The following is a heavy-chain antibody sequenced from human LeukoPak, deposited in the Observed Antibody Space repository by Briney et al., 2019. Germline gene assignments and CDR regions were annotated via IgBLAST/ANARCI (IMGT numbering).Heavy chain of an antibody. CDR3: ATDQGFIYYFDY. J-gene: IGHJ4*02. Sequence: GVSLRLSCAASGFPFNNAWVSWVRQAPGKGLEWVGRIKRKSDGGTPDYAAPVEGRFTISRDDSKNILYLQMSGLKTEDTAVYYCATDQGFIYYFDYWGQGTLVTVSS. CDR2: IKRKSDGGTP. CDR1: GFPFNNAW. V-gene: IGHV3-15*01. D-gene: IGHD3-10*01.